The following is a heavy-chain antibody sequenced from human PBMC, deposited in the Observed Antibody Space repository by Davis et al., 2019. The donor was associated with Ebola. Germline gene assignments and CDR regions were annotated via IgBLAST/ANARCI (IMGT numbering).Heavy chain of an antibody. D-gene: IGHD3-10*01. J-gene: IGHJ6*02. CDR2: IRLDGSNT. V-gene: IGHV3-33*01. CDR3: ARVGMVQALGYYGMDV. Sequence: GESLKISCEASGFAFNTYGMHWVRQAPGKGLEWVAVIRLDGSNTYYGDSVKGRFTVSRDNSKNTLYLQMNNLRVEDTAVYYCARVGMVQALGYYGMDVWGQGTTVTVSS. CDR1: GFAFNTYG.